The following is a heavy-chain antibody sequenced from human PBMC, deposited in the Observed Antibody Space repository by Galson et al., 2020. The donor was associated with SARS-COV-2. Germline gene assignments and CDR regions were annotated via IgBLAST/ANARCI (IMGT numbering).Heavy chain of an antibody. D-gene: IGHD3-9*01. CDR1: AISFSTYW. CDR3: ARALDYAVLAGWDPDDY. J-gene: IGHJ4*02. V-gene: IGHV3-74*01. CDR2: ISGDGTNT. Sequence: GESLKISCSASAISFSTYWMHWVRQAPGKGLMWVSRISGDGTNTDYADSVKGRFTISRDNAKNTLHLQMNSLRAEDTAVYYCARALDYAVLAGWDPDDYWGQGTQVTVSS.